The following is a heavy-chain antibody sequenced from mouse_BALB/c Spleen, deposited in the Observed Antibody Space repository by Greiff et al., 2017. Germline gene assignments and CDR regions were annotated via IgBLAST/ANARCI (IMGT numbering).Heavy chain of an antibody. CDR2: IYPGDGST. J-gene: IGHJ1*01. Sequence: QVQLKQSGPELVKPGALVKISCKASGYTFTSYDINWVKQRPGQGLEWIGCIYPGDGSTKYNEKFKGKATLTADKSSSTAYMQLSSLTSENSAVYFCARSYYYGSSHWYFDVWGAGTTVTVSS. CDR1: GYTFTSYD. D-gene: IGHD1-1*01. V-gene: IGHV1S56*01. CDR3: ARSYYYGSSHWYFDV.